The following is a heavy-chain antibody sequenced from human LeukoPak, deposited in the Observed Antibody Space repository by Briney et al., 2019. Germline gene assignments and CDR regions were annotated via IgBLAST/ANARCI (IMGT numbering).Heavy chain of an antibody. CDR3: ARAQLNLLVDFGMDV. D-gene: IGHD1-1*01. J-gene: IGHJ6*02. CDR2: INYSGST. V-gene: IGHV4-59*01. Sequence: SETLSLTCTVSGGSITTYYWTWIRQPPGKGLEWVGYINYSGSTNYNPSLKSRVTISVDTSKNQFSLKLSSVTAADTAVYYCARAQLNLLVDFGMDVWGQGTTVTVSS. CDR1: GGSITTYY.